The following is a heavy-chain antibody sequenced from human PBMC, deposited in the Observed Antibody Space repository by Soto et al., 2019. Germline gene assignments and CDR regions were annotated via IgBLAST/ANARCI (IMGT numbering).Heavy chain of an antibody. CDR2: IIPIFGAP. V-gene: IGHV1-69*06. J-gene: IGHJ3*02. Sequence: QVQLVQSGAEVKKPGSSVKVSCKASGGSFSSYAISWVRQAPVQGLEWMGGIIPIFGAPTYAQKFQGRFTIIADKSTSTAYMELSSLRSEDTALYYCARAGPVSGNHAFDIWGQGTLVTVSS. D-gene: IGHD6-19*01. CDR1: GGSFSSYA. CDR3: ARAGPVSGNHAFDI.